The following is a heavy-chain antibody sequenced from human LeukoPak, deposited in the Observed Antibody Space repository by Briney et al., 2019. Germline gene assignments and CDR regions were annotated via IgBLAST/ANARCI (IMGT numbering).Heavy chain of an antibody. CDR2: ISGSGGST. V-gene: IGHV3-23*01. D-gene: IGHD3-22*01. CDR1: GFTFSSYG. CDR3: AKDERETLITMIAVVEPEGFDS. Sequence: PGGSLRLSCAASGFTFSSYGMSWVRQAPGKGLEWVSAISGSGGSTYYADSVKGRFTISRDNSKNTLYVQMNSLRAEDTAVYYCAKDERETLITMIAVVEPEGFDSWGQGTLVTVSS. J-gene: IGHJ4*02.